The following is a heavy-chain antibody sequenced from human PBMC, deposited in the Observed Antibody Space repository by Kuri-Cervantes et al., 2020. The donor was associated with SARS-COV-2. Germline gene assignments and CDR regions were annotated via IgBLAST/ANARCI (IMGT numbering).Heavy chain of an antibody. V-gene: IGHV3-21*01. CDR3: ARVFYDFWSGYPHWYFDL. CDR2: ISSSSSQR. J-gene: IGHJ2*01. CDR1: GFTFSTYS. D-gene: IGHD3-3*01. Sequence: GGSLRLSCAASGFTFSTYSMTWVRQAPGKGLEWVSSISSSSSQRYYVDSVKGRFTISRDNAKNPLYLQMNSLRAEDTAVYYCARVFYDFWSGYPHWYFDLWGRGTLVTVSS.